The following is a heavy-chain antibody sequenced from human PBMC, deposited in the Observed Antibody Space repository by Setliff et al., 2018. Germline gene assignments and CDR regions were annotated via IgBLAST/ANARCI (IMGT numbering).Heavy chain of an antibody. CDR1: GGSFSGYY. Sequence: LSLTCAVYGGSFSGYYWSWIRQPPGKGLEWIGEINHTGSTNYSPSLKSRVTISVDTSKNQFSLKLSSVTAADTAVFYCARLSGYYFDYWGQGTLVTVSS. J-gene: IGHJ4*02. CDR2: INHTGST. CDR3: ARLSGYYFDY. V-gene: IGHV4-34*01. D-gene: IGHD3-22*01.